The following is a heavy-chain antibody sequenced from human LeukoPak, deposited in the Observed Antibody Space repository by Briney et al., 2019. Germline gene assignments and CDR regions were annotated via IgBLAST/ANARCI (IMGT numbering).Heavy chain of an antibody. D-gene: IGHD4-17*01. CDR3: ARHGGDYRNYFGY. J-gene: IGHJ4*02. CDR2: INHSGST. CDR1: GGSFSGYY. Sequence: PSETLSLTCAVYGGSFSGYYWSWIRQPPGKGLEWIGEINHSGSTNYNPSLKSRVTISMDTSKNQFSLKVSSVTAADTAVYYCARHGGDYRNYFGYWGQGTLVTVSS. V-gene: IGHV4-34*01.